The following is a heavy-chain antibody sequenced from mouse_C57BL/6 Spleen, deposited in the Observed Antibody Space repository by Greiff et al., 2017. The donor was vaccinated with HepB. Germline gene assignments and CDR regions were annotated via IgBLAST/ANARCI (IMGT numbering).Heavy chain of an antibody. CDR3: AQLGRGMDY. D-gene: IGHD4-1*02. CDR1: GYAFSSSW. V-gene: IGHV1-82*01. CDR2: IYPGDGDT. Sequence: VQLVESGPELVKPGASVKISCKASGYAFSSSWMNWVKQRPGKGLEWIGRIYPGDGDTNYNGKFKGKATLTADKSSSTAYMQLSSLTSEDSAVYFCAQLGRGMDYWGQGTSVTVSS. J-gene: IGHJ4*01.